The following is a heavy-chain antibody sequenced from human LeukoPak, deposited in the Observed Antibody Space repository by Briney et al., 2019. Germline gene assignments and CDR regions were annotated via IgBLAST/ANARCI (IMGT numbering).Heavy chain of an antibody. Sequence: SLTLSLPCTFCGGPISSYYWSWIRHPRGRGLEGTGYIDYSGSTNNNPSPKSRVTISVDTSKNQFSLKLSSVTAADTAVYYCGRGGAGGAFDIWGQGTMVTVSS. D-gene: IGHD1-26*01. CDR2: IDYSGST. CDR1: GGPISSYY. V-gene: IGHV4-59*07. J-gene: IGHJ3*02. CDR3: GRGGAGGAFDI.